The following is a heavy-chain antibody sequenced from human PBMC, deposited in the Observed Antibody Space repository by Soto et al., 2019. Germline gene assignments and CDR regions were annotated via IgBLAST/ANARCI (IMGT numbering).Heavy chain of an antibody. Sequence: GGSLRLSCAASGFTVSSNYMSWVRQAPGKGLEWVSVIYSGGSTYYADSVKGRFTISRDNSKNTLYLQMNSLRAEDTAVYYCARETTVTTNAFDIWGQGTIVTVSS. D-gene: IGHD4-17*01. J-gene: IGHJ3*02. CDR2: IYSGGST. CDR1: GFTVSSNY. CDR3: ARETTVTTNAFDI. V-gene: IGHV3-66*01.